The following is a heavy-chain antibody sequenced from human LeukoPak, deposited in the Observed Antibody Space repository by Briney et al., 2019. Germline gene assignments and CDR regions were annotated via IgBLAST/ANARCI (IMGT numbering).Heavy chain of an antibody. D-gene: IGHD6-19*01. J-gene: IGHJ5*02. CDR1: GFTFSSYG. CDR2: IRYDGSNK. V-gene: IGHV3-30*02. Sequence: PGGSLRLSCAASGFTFSSYGMHWVRQAPGKGLEWVAFIRYDGSNKYYADSVKGRFTISRDNAKNSLYLQMNSLRAEDTAVYYCARGIAVAGTFDPWGQGTLVTVSS. CDR3: ARGIAVAGTFDP.